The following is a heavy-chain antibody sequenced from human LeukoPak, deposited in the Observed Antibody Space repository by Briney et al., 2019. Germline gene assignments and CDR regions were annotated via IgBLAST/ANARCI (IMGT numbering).Heavy chain of an antibody. V-gene: IGHV1-2*02. D-gene: IGHD1-1*01. CDR1: GYTFTGDY. CDR2: INPNSGGT. J-gene: IGHJ5*02. CDR3: AKSAVQLERPRVEDNWFDP. Sequence: ASVKVSCKASGYTFTGDYMHWVRQAPGQGLEWMGWINPNSGGTNYAQKFQGRVTMTRDTSISTAYMELSRLRSDDTAVYYCAKSAVQLERPRVEDNWFDPWGQGTLATVSS.